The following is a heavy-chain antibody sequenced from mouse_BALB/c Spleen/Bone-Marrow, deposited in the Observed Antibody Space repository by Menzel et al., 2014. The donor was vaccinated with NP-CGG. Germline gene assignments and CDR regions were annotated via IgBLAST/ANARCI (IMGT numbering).Heavy chain of an antibody. CDR2: IYYSGTI. CDR1: GISITTGNYR. Sequence: EVKLVEAGPGLVKPSQTVSLTCTVTGISITTGNYRWSWIRQFPGNKLEWIGYIYYSGTITYNPSLTSRTTITRDTSKNQFFLEMNSLTAEDTATYYCARELYYFDYWGQGTTLTVSS. J-gene: IGHJ2*01. V-gene: IGHV3-5*02. CDR3: ARELYYFDY.